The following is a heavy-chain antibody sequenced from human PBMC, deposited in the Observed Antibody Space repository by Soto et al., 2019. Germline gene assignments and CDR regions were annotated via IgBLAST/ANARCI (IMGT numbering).Heavy chain of an antibody. J-gene: IGHJ3*02. D-gene: IGHD6-19*01. Sequence: SVKVSCKASGGTFSSYTISWVRQAPGQGLEWKGRINPILGIANYAQKFQGRVTITSYKSTSTVYMELSSLRSEDTAVYYCARVRSRQWLVLTDDAFDIWGQGTMVTVSS. CDR3: ARVRSRQWLVLTDDAFDI. CDR1: GGTFSSYT. V-gene: IGHV1-69*02. CDR2: INPILGIA.